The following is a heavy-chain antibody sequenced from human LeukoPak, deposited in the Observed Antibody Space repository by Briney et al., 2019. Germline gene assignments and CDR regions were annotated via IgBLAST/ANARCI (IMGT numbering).Heavy chain of an antibody. CDR2: INSDGSST. V-gene: IGHV3-74*01. CDR1: GFTFSSYG. CDR3: ARDQSYGSGEFDP. J-gene: IGHJ5*02. Sequence: PGGSLRLSCAASGFTFSSYGMSWVRQAPGKGLVWVSRINSDGSSTSYADSVKGRFTISRDNAKNTLYLQMNSLRAEDTAVYYCARDQSYGSGEFDPWGQGTLVTVSS. D-gene: IGHD3-10*01.